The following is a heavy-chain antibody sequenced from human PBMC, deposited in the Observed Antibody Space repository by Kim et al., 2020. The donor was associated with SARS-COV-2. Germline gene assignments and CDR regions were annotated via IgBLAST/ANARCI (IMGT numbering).Heavy chain of an antibody. V-gene: IGHV3-48*02. CDR3: ARERGGSYFEGDYFDY. D-gene: IGHD1-26*01. CDR2: ISSSSSTI. CDR1: GFTFSSYS. J-gene: IGHJ4*02. Sequence: GGSLRLSCAASGFTFSSYSMNWVRQAPGKGLEWVSYISSSSSTIYYADSVKGRFTISRDNAKNSLYLQMNSLRDEDTAVYYCARERGGSYFEGDYFDYWGQGTLVTVSS.